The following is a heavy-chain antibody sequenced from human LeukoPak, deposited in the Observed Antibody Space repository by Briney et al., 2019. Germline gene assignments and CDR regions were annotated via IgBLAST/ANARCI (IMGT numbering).Heavy chain of an antibody. Sequence: GGSLRLSCAASGFTFSNYAMSWVRQAPGKGLEWVSVIGTIPGVTYYTESVKGRFTISRDNSKNTVYLQMNSLRAEDTAVYYCAKGNPSGSYQHFDYWGQGTLVTVSS. CDR1: GFTFSNYA. V-gene: IGHV3-23*01. CDR2: IGTIPGVT. D-gene: IGHD1-26*01. CDR3: AKGNPSGSYQHFDY. J-gene: IGHJ4*02.